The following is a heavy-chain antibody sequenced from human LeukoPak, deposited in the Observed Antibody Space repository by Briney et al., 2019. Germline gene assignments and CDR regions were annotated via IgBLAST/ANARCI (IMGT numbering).Heavy chain of an antibody. V-gene: IGHV1-69*13. CDR2: IIPIFGTA. J-gene: IGHJ3*02. CDR1: GGTFSSYA. Sequence: GASVKVSCKASGGTFSSYAISWVRQAPGQGLEWMGGIIPIFGTANYAQKFQGRVTITADESTSTAYMELSSLRSEDTAVYYCARGGGVVVPAAILPGDAFDIWGQGTMVTVSS. D-gene: IGHD2-2*01. CDR3: ARGGGVVVPAAILPGDAFDI.